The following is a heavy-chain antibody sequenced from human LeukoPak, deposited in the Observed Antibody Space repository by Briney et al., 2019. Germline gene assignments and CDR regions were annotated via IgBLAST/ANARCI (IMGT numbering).Heavy chain of an antibody. CDR3: ARXXXXXXGXHPYFDY. CDR1: GGTFSSYG. J-gene: IGHJ4*02. CDR2: IIPILGIA. V-gene: IGHV1-69*04. Sequence: GASVKVSCKASGGTFSSYGFSWVRQAPGQGLEWMGRIIPILGIANYAQNFQGRVTITADKSTSTVYMELSSLRSEDTAVYYCARXXXXXXGXHPYFDYWGQGTLV.